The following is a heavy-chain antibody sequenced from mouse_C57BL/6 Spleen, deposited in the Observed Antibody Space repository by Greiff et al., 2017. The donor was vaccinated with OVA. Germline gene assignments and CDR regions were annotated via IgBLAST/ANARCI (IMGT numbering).Heavy chain of an antibody. CDR3: ARVTVNYAMDY. V-gene: IGHV3-6*01. CDR2: ISYDGSN. CDR1: GYSITSGYY. Sequence: EVQLVESGPGLVKPSQSLSLTCSVTGYSITSGYYWNWIRQFPGNKLEWMGYISYDGSNNYNPSLKNRISITRDTSKNQFFLKLNSVTTEDTATYYCARVTVNYAMDYWGQGTSVTVSS. D-gene: IGHD1-1*01. J-gene: IGHJ4*01.